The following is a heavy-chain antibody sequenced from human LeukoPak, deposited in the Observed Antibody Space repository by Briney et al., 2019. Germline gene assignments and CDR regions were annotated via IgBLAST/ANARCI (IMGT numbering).Heavy chain of an antibody. J-gene: IGHJ5*02. Sequence: SETLSLTCTVSGGPVINYYWSWIRQAPGKELEWIGYIYYTGTTNYNPSLKSRVTMSIDRSNHEFSLKVRSVTAADTAVYYCARGGGWFDPWGRGPLVSVSS. V-gene: IGHV4-59*02. CDR2: IYYTGTT. CDR1: GGPVINYY. CDR3: ARGGGWFDP. D-gene: IGHD3-10*01.